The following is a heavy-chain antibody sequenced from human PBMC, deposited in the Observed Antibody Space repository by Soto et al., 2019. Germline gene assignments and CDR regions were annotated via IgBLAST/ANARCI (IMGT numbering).Heavy chain of an antibody. CDR3: AREVRGGFTGIFDQ. CDR1: GDSISDYFY. Sequence: QVQLQGSGPGQVKPSETLSLTYTVSGDSISDYFYWSWIRQPAGKGLEWIGRIYTDGTTKYNPSLKRRVALALEKAKNQFSLRLSSVTAADAAVYYFAREVRGGFTGIFDQWGRGSRVTVAS. D-gene: IGHD1-26*01. J-gene: IGHJ4*02. V-gene: IGHV4-4*07. CDR2: IYTDGTT.